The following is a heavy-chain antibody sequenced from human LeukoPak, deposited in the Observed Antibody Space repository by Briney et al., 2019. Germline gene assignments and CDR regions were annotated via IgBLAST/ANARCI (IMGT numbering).Heavy chain of an antibody. Sequence: HPGGSLRLSCAVSGFTFSSYGMQWVRQAPGKGPEWVAFIRYDGSNTYYVDSVKGRFTISRDNSKNTLYLQMNSLRVEDTAVYFCAKEGHSGSLYYFDYWGQGTLVTVSS. V-gene: IGHV3-30*02. CDR2: IRYDGSNT. D-gene: IGHD1-26*01. CDR3: AKEGHSGSLYYFDY. J-gene: IGHJ4*02. CDR1: GFTFSSYG.